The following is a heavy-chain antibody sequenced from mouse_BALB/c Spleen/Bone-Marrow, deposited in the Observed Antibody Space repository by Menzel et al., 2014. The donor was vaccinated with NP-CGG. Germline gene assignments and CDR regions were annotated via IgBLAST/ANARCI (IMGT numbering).Heavy chain of an antibody. CDR1: GFSLTSYG. J-gene: IGHJ1*01. Sequence: VQVVESGPGLVAPSQSLSITCTVSGFSLTSYGVHWVRQPPGKGLEWLVVTWGDGSINYNSALKSRLSISKDNSKSQVFLKMNSLQTDDTAMYYCARNGYGITTWYFDVWGAGTTVTVSS. V-gene: IGHV2-6*02. CDR2: TWGDGSI. CDR3: ARNGYGITTWYFDV. D-gene: IGHD2-4*01.